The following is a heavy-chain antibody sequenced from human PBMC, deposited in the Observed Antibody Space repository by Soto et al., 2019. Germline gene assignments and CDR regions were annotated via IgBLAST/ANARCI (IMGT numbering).Heavy chain of an antibody. J-gene: IGHJ4*02. Sequence: QVQLVQSGAEVKKPGASVKVSCKASGYTFPSSTIIWVRQAPGQGLEWMGWISAYNGNTKYAQKLQGRVTMTTDTSTSTGYMELRDLRSDDTAMYFCAIANYGDNDYWGQGTLVTVSS. CDR1: GYTFPSST. CDR2: ISAYNGNT. CDR3: AIANYGDNDY. V-gene: IGHV1-18*01. D-gene: IGHD4-17*01.